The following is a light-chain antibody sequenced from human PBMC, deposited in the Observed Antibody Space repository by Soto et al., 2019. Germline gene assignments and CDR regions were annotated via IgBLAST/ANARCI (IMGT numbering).Light chain of an antibody. CDR2: DVS. CDR3: SSYTSSSTSVV. CDR1: SSDVGGYNY. Sequence: QSALTQPASVSGSPGQSITISCTGTSSDVGGYNYVSWYQQHPGKAPKLMIYDVSNRPSGVSNRLSDSKSGNTASLTISGLQAEDEDDYYCSSYTSSSTSVVFGGGTKLTVL. J-gene: IGLJ2*01. V-gene: IGLV2-14*01.